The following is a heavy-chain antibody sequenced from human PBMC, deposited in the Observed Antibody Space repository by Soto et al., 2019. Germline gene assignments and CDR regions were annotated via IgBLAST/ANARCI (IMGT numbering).Heavy chain of an antibody. V-gene: IGHV3-9*01. CDR3: AKDMVRGVIIANYYYYYGMDV. Sequence: PGGSLRLSCAASGFTLDDYAMHWVRQAPGKGLEWVSGISWNSGSIGYADSVKGRFTISRDNAKNSLYLQMNSLRAEDTALYYCAKDMVRGVIIANYYYYYGMDVWGQGTTVTVSS. CDR1: GFTLDDYA. D-gene: IGHD3-10*01. CDR2: ISWNSGSI. J-gene: IGHJ6*02.